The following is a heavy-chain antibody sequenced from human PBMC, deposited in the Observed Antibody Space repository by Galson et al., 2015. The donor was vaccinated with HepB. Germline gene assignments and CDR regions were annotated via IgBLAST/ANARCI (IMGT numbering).Heavy chain of an antibody. Sequence: SLRLSCAASGFTFSSNAMHWVRQAPGKGLEWVAVVSYDGSKKYYADSVKGRFTISRDNSNNTLYLQMNSLRAEDTAVYYCARDKVVAFFDYWGQGTLVTVSS. D-gene: IGHD2-15*01. CDR2: VSYDGSKK. J-gene: IGHJ4*02. CDR1: GFTFSSNA. V-gene: IGHV3-30-3*01. CDR3: ARDKVVAFFDY.